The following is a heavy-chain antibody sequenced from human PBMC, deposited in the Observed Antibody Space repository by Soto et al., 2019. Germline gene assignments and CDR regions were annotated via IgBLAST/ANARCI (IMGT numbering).Heavy chain of an antibody. CDR3: AKDSPFSGTGRLAFDY. J-gene: IGHJ4*02. Sequence: GGSLRLSCAASGFTFSSYAMHWVRQAPGKGLEWVAVISYDGSNKYYADSVKGRFTISRDNSKNTLYLQMDSLRAEDTAVYYCAKDSPFSGTGRLAFDYWGQGTLVTVSS. V-gene: IGHV3-30-3*01. CDR2: ISYDGSNK. D-gene: IGHD3-10*01. CDR1: GFTFSSYA.